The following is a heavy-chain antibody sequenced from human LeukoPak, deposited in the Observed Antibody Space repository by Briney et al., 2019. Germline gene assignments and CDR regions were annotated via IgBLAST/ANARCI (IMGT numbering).Heavy chain of an antibody. J-gene: IGHJ6*02. V-gene: IGHV1-69*13. Sequence: ASVNVSCKASGGTFSSYAISWVRQAPGQGLEWMGGIIPIFGTANYAQKFQGRVTITADESTSTAYMELSSLRSEDTAVYYCVRWSDYYYDRLSYYYYGMDVWGQGTTVTVSS. CDR1: GGTFSSYA. D-gene: IGHD3-22*01. CDR3: VRWSDYYYDRLSYYYYGMDV. CDR2: IIPIFGTA.